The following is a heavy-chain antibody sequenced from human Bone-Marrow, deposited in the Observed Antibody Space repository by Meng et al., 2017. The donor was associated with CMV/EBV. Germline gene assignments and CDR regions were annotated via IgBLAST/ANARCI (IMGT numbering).Heavy chain of an antibody. V-gene: IGHV4-34*01. CDR1: GGSFSGYY. D-gene: IGHD2-2*01. Sequence: SETLSLTCAVYGGSFSGYYWSWIRQPPGKGLEWVGEINHSVSTNYNPSLKSRVTISVDTSKNQFSLKLSSVTAADTAVYYCAGGRGTSSLYYYYGMDVWGQGTTVTVSS. CDR2: INHSVST. CDR3: AGGRGTSSLYYYYGMDV. J-gene: IGHJ6*02.